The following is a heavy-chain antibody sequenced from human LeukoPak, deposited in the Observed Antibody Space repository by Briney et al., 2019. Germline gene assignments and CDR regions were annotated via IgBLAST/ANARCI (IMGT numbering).Heavy chain of an antibody. CDR1: GFTFSSYG. CDR3: ASEAAGFIDY. CDR2: ITSTSSYT. V-gene: IGHV3-21*01. D-gene: IGHD6-13*01. Sequence: GGSLRLSCAASGFTFSSYGMHWVRQAPGKGLEWVSSITSTSSYTYYADSVKGRFTISRDNAKNSLYLQLNSLRAEDTAVYYCASEAAGFIDYWGQGTLVTVSS. J-gene: IGHJ4*02.